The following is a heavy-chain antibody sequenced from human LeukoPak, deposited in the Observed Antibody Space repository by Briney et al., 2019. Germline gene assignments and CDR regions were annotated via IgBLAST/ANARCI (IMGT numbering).Heavy chain of an antibody. D-gene: IGHD4-23*01. Sequence: SETLPLTCAVSGGSISSYYWSWIRQPPGKGLEWIGYIYYSGSTNYNPSLKSRVTISVDTSKNQFSLKLSSVTAADTAVYYCAREYGGTPRFDPWGQGTLVTVSS. CDR2: IYYSGST. J-gene: IGHJ5*02. V-gene: IGHV4-59*01. CDR3: AREYGGTPRFDP. CDR1: GGSISSYY.